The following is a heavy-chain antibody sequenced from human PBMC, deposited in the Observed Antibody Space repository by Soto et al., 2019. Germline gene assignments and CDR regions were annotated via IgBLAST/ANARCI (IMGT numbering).Heavy chain of an antibody. Sequence: QITLKESGPTLVKPTQTLTLTCTFSGFSLSTSGVGVGWIRQPPGKALEWLALIYWDDDKRYSPSLKSRLTITKDTSKNQVVLTMTNMDPVDTATYYCARVDTAMATANWFDPWGQGTLVIVSS. CDR3: ARVDTAMATANWFDP. CDR2: IYWDDDK. CDR1: GFSLSTSGVG. J-gene: IGHJ5*02. D-gene: IGHD5-18*01. V-gene: IGHV2-5*02.